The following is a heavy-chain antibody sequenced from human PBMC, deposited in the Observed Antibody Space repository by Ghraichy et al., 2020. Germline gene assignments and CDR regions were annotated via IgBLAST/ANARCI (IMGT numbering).Heavy chain of an antibody. Sequence: SVKVSCKASGGTFSSYAISWVRQAPGQGLEWMGGIIPIFGTANYAQKFQGRVTITADESTSTAYMELSSLRSEDTAVYYCARSRTIRGVITPLRYGMDVWGQGTTVTVSS. V-gene: IGHV1-69*13. CDR3: ARSRTIRGVITPLRYGMDV. CDR1: GGTFSSYA. J-gene: IGHJ6*02. CDR2: IIPIFGTA. D-gene: IGHD3-10*01.